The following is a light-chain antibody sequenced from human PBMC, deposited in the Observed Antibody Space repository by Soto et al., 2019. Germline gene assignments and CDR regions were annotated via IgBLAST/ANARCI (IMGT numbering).Light chain of an antibody. V-gene: IGKV3-15*01. Sequence: EIVMTQSPATLSVSPGERATLSCRASQSVSSNLAWYQQKPGQAPRLLIYGASTRATGIPARFSGSGSGTEFTLTISSLQSEDFAFYYCQHYNNWPETFGQGTKV. CDR3: QHYNNWPET. J-gene: IGKJ1*01. CDR2: GAS. CDR1: QSVSSN.